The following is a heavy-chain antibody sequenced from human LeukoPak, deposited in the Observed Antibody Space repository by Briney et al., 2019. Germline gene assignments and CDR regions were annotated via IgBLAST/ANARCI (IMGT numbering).Heavy chain of an antibody. CDR2: INHSGST. V-gene: IGHV4-34*01. CDR3: ARLLYYDFWSGYQRGLRYTWFEP. J-gene: IGHJ5*02. D-gene: IGHD3-3*01. Sequence: PSETLSLTCAVYGGSFSGYYWSWIRHPPGKGLEWIGEINHSGSTNYNPSLKSRVTISVDTSKNQFSLKLSSVTAADTAVYYCARLLYYDFWSGYQRGLRYTWFEPWGQGTLVTVSS. CDR1: GGSFSGYY.